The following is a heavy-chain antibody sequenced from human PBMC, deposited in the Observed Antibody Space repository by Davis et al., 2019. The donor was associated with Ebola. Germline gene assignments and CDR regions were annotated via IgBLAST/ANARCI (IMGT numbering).Heavy chain of an antibody. CDR1: GFTFSSYA. J-gene: IGHJ6*02. CDR2: ISGSGGST. D-gene: IGHD2-8*02. Sequence: PGGSLRLSCAASGFTFSSYAMSWVRQAPGKGLEWVSAISGSGGSTYYADSVQGRFTISTDNTKNTLYLQMNSLRAEETAVYYCAKCLVPAYYYYGMDVWGQGTTVTVSS. V-gene: IGHV3-23*01. CDR3: AKCLVPAYYYYGMDV.